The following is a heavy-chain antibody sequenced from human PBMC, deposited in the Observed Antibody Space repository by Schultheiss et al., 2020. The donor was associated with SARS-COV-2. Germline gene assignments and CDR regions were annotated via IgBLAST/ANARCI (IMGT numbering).Heavy chain of an antibody. CDR3: ARDGVVAATKQRYGMDV. J-gene: IGHJ6*02. CDR1: GGSISSYY. Sequence: SQTLSLTCTVSGGSISSYYWSWIRQPPGKGLEWIGYIYYSGSTYYNPSLKSRVTISVDTSKNQFSLKLSSVTAADTAVYYCARDGVVAATKQRYGMDVWGQGTTVTVSS. CDR2: IYYSGST. D-gene: IGHD2-15*01. V-gene: IGHV4-59*06.